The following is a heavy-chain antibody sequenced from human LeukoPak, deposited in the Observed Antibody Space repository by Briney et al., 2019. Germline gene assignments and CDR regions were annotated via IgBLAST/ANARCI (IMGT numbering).Heavy chain of an antibody. CDR3: AKGLLLWFGELSY. D-gene: IGHD3-10*01. CDR1: GFTFSSYA. V-gene: IGHV3-23*01. CDR2: ISGSGGST. Sequence: GGSLRLSCAASGFTFSSYAMSWVRQAPGKGLEWVSAISGSGGSTYYADSVKGRFTISRGNSKNTLYLQMNSLRAEDTAVYYCAKGLLLWFGELSYWGQGTLVTVSS. J-gene: IGHJ4*02.